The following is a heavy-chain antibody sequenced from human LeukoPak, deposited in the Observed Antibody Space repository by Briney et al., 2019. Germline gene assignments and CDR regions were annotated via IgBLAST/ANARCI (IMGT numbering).Heavy chain of an antibody. V-gene: IGHV4-38-2*02. CDR3: ARSGSGSYYNEIFDY. D-gene: IGHD3-10*01. Sequence: PSETLSLTCTVSGYSISSGYYWGWIRQPPGKGLEWIGSIYHSGSTYYNPSLKSRVTISVDTSKNQFSLKLSSVTAADTAVYYCARSGSGSYYNEIFDYWAREPWSPSPQ. CDR1: GYSISSGYY. CDR2: IYHSGST. J-gene: IGHJ4*02.